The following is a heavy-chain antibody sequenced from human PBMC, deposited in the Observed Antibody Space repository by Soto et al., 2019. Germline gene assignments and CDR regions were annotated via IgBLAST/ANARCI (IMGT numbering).Heavy chain of an antibody. CDR1: GGSFSGYY. J-gene: IGHJ3*02. CDR2: INHSGST. V-gene: IGHV4-34*01. Sequence: QVQLQQWGAGLLKPSETLSLTCAVYGGSFSGYYWSWIRQPPGKGLEWIGEINHSGSTNYNPSLKRRVTMSVDTSKNQFSLKLSSVTAADTAVYYCARTRGWIQLWLKAFDIWCQGTMVTVSS. D-gene: IGHD5-18*01. CDR3: ARTRGWIQLWLKAFDI.